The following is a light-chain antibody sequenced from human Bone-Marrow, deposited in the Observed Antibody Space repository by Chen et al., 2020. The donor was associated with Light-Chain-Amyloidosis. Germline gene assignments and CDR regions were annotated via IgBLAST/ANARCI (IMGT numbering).Light chain of an antibody. CDR1: NVGSTS. V-gene: IGLV3-21*02. J-gene: IGLJ3*02. CDR2: DDS. Sequence: SYVLPQPSSVSVAPGQTPTVARGGNNVGSTSVHWYQQTPGKDPLLVVYDDSDRPSGIPERLSGSNSGNTATLTISRVEAGDEADYYCQVWDRSSDRPVFGGGTKLTVL. CDR3: QVWDRSSDRPV.